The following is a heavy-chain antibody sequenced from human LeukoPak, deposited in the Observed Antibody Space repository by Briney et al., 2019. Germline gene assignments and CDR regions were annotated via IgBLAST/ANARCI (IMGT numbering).Heavy chain of an antibody. Sequence: PGGSLRLSCAASGFTFSSYGMHWVRQAPGKGLEWVSTISGSDGDTYYADSAKGRFTISRDNSKNTLYLQMNSLRAEDTAVYYCATLSYVLFDYWGQGTLVTVSS. CDR1: GFTFSSYG. J-gene: IGHJ4*02. V-gene: IGHV3-23*01. CDR2: ISGSDGDT. D-gene: IGHD3-16*01. CDR3: ATLSYVLFDY.